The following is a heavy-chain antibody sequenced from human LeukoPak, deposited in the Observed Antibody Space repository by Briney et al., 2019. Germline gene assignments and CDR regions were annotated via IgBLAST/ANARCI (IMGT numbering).Heavy chain of an antibody. CDR2: INPNSGGT. J-gene: IGHJ6*03. CDR3: ARDKHDYGDSYYYYYMDV. Sequence: ASVKVSCKASGYTFTGYYMHWVRQAPGQGLEWMGWINPNSGGTNYAQKFQGRVTMTRDTSISTAYMELSRLRSDDTAVYYCARDKHDYGDSYYYYYMDVWGKGTTVTVSS. V-gene: IGHV1-2*02. D-gene: IGHD4-17*01. CDR1: GYTFTGYY.